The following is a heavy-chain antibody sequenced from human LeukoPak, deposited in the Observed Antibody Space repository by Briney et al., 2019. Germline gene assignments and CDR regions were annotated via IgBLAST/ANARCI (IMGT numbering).Heavy chain of an antibody. D-gene: IGHD6-13*01. V-gene: IGHV4-59*08. Sequence: KPSETLSLTCTVSGGSISSSYWSWIRQSPGKGLEWIGYGYYSGSTYYNPSLRSRVTISVDMSKNQFSLRLNSVTAADTAVYYCARPIYTSSWYAFDIWGQGTTVTVSS. CDR3: ARPIYTSSWYAFDI. CDR2: GYYSGST. CDR1: GGSISSSY. J-gene: IGHJ3*02.